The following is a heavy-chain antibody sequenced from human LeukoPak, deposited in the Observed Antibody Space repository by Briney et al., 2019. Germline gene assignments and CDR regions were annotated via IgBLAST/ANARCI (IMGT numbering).Heavy chain of an antibody. V-gene: IGHV4-39*01. CDR1: GGSISRSNYF. D-gene: IGHD3-16*01. CDR2: IYYSGST. CDR3: ARVLGEFLRYFGS. J-gene: IGHJ4*02. Sequence: SETLSLTCTVSGGSISRSNYFWGWIRQPPGKGLEWIGSIYYSGSTYYNPSLKSRVTISVDTSKNQFSLKLNSVTAADTAVYYCARVLGEFLRYFGSWGQRTLVTVSS.